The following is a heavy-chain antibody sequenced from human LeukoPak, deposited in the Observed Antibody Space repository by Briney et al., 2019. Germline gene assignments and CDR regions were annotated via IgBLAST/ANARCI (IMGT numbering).Heavy chain of an antibody. D-gene: IGHD3-22*01. CDR1: GFTFSSYW. CDR2: IKQDGSEK. V-gene: IGHV3-7*01. Sequence: PGGSLRLSCAASGFTFSSYWMSWVRQAPGKGLEWGAHIKQDGSEKYYVDSVKGRFTISRDNAKNSLYLQMNSLRAEDTTVYYCVTMIVVVITRTSYDAFDIWGQGTMVTVSS. J-gene: IGHJ3*02. CDR3: VTMIVVVITRTSYDAFDI.